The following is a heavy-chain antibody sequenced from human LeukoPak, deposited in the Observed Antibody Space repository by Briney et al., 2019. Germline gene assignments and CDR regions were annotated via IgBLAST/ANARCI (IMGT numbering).Heavy chain of an antibody. CDR1: GFTFSSYA. D-gene: IGHD2-15*01. V-gene: IGHV3-30-3*01. CDR2: ISYDGSNK. Sequence: PGRSLRLSCAASGFTFSSYAMHWVRQAPGKGLEGVAVISYDGSNKYYADSVKGRFTISRDNSKNTLYLQMNSLRAEDTAVYYCAGTCSGSSCYYKHFDYWGQGTLVTVSS. CDR3: AGTCSGSSCYYKHFDY. J-gene: IGHJ4*02.